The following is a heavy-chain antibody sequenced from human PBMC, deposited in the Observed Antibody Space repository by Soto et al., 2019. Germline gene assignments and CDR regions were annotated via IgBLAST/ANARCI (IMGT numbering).Heavy chain of an antibody. CDR1: GFDFTYYA. Sequence: QVQLVESGGGAVQPGESLRLSCVASGFDFTYYAMHWVRQAPGKGLESVAVMSSDGSKIHHTDSVKGRFTSSRDNSKNTLYLKMNSLRKEDTAVYFCAKDEGVGGTLGLFDYWGQGTLVSVSS. D-gene: IGHD1-26*01. J-gene: IGHJ4*02. V-gene: IGHV3-30*18. CDR2: MSSDGSKI. CDR3: AKDEGVGGTLGLFDY.